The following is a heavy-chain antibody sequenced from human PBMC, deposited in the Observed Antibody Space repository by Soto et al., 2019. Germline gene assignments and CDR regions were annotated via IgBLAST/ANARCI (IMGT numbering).Heavy chain of an antibody. V-gene: IGHV1-18*01. CDR1: GYTFTSYG. D-gene: IGHD1-1*01. CDR2: ISAHNGNT. Sequence: QVHLVQSGAEVKKPGASVKVSCKASGYTFTSYGIPWVRQAPGQGLEWMGWISAHNGNTDYAQKLQGRVIVTRHTSTSTAYMELRSLRSDDTAVYYCARGRYGDYWGQGALVTVSS. J-gene: IGHJ4*02. CDR3: ARGRYGDY.